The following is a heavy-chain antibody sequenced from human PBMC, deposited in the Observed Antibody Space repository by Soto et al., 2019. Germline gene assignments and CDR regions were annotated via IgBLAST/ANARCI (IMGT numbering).Heavy chain of an antibody. CDR3: ARGPRNDAFDI. J-gene: IGHJ3*02. V-gene: IGHV3-11*01. CDR1: GFTFSDYY. CDR2: ITNSGSTI. Sequence: PGGSLRLSCAASGFTFSDYYMTWIRQAPGKGLEWVSYITNSGSTIYYADSVKGRFTMSRDNAKNSLYLQMNSLRAEDTAVYYCARGPRNDAFDIWGQGTMVTVSS.